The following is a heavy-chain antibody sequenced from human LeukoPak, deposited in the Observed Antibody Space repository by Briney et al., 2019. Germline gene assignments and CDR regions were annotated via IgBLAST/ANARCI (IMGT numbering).Heavy chain of an antibody. CDR2: ISYDGDKK. V-gene: IGHV3-30*18. Sequence: GRSLRLSCAASGFTFSSYGMHWVRQAPGKGLEWAALISYDGDKKYYADSVKGRFTISRENSRNTLYLQMNSLRAEDTAVYYCAKDQQQLEYYYYGMDVWGQGTTVTVSS. CDR3: AKDQQQLEYYYYGMDV. J-gene: IGHJ6*02. CDR1: GFTFSSYG. D-gene: IGHD6-13*01.